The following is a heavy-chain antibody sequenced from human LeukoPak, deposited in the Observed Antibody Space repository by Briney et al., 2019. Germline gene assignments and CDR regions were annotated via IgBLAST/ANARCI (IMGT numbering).Heavy chain of an antibody. CDR3: ARLESAVVAV. Sequence: SQTLSLTCAVSDGSISSGGYSWSWIRQPPGKGLEWIGYIYYSGSTNYNPSLKSRVTISVDTSKNQFSLKLSSVTAADTAVYYCARLESAVVAVWGQGTLVTVSS. V-gene: IGHV4-30-4*07. CDR1: DGSISSGGYS. J-gene: IGHJ4*02. CDR2: IYYSGST. D-gene: IGHD2-15*01.